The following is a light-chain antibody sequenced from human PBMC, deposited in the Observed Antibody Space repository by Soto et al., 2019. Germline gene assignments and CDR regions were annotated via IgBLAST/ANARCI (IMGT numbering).Light chain of an antibody. Sequence: DIQMTQSPSTLSGSVGDRVTINCRASQTISSWLAWYQQKPGKAPKLLIYKASTLKSGVPSRFSGSGSGTDFSLTISRLEPEDFAVYYCQHYDSARWTFGLGTKVDIK. J-gene: IGKJ1*01. CDR3: QHYDSARWT. CDR1: QTISSW. CDR2: KAS. V-gene: IGKV1-5*03.